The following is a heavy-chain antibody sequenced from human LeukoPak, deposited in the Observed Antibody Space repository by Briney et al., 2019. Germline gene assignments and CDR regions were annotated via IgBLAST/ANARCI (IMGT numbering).Heavy chain of an antibody. Sequence: GGSLXLSCEGSGFTFSNYAMHWVRQAPGKGLEWGSYISSSSSTIYYADSVKGRFTISRDNAKNSLYLQMNSLRAEDTAVYYCARERLDYYDSSGYPGDYWGQGTLVTVSS. V-gene: IGHV3-48*01. CDR1: GFTFSNYA. CDR3: ARERLDYYDSSGYPGDY. J-gene: IGHJ4*02. D-gene: IGHD3-22*01. CDR2: ISSSSSTI.